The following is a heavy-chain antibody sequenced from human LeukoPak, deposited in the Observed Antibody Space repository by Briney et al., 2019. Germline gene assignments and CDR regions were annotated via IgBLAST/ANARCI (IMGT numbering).Heavy chain of an antibody. CDR3: TTENLNVDIVATIVY. CDR2: IRSKAYGGTT. D-gene: IGHD5-12*01. V-gene: IGHV3-49*03. J-gene: IGHJ4*02. CDR1: GFTSGDYV. Sequence: GGSLRLSCTASGFTSGDYVMSWFRQAPGKGLEWVGFIRSKAYGGTTEYAASVKGRFTISRDDSKSIAYVQMNSLKTEDTAVYYCTTENLNVDIVATIVYWGQGTLVTVSS.